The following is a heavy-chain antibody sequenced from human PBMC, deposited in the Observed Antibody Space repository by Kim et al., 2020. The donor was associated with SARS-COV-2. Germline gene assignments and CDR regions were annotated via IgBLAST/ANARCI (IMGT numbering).Heavy chain of an antibody. V-gene: IGHV3-73*01. CDR1: GFTFSGSA. CDR3: TRLHGSSTERTC. Sequence: GGSLRLSCAASGFTFSGSAMHWVRQASGKGLEWVGRIRSKANSYATAYAASVKGRFTISRDDSKNTAYLQMNSLKTEDTAVYYCTRLHGSSTERTCWGQGTLVTVSS. J-gene: IGHJ4*02. D-gene: IGHD5-12*01. CDR2: IRSKANSYAT.